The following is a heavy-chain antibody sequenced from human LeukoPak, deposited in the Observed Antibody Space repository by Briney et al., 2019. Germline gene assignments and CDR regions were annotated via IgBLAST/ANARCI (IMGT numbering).Heavy chain of an antibody. Sequence: GGSLRLSCAASGFIFNNYEMNWVRQAPGKGLEWVSYISGSGTTIYYADSVKGRFTISRDNSKNSLFLQMNSLRAEDTAVYYCARRTSSQDFDYWGQGTLVTVSS. D-gene: IGHD6-13*01. CDR2: ISGSGTTI. J-gene: IGHJ4*02. CDR1: GFIFNNYE. CDR3: ARRTSSQDFDY. V-gene: IGHV3-48*03.